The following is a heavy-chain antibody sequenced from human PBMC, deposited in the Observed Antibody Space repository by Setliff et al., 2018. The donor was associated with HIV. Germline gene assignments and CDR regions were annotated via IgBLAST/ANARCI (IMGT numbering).Heavy chain of an antibody. CDR3: AREGAGSSWYPDWFDP. CDR2: ISSSRSYI. D-gene: IGHD6-13*01. V-gene: IGHV3-21*01. J-gene: IGHJ5*02. CDR1: GFTFSNAW. Sequence: PGGSLRLSCAASGFTFSNAWMNWVRQAPGKGLEWVSSISSSRSYIYYADSVKGRFTISRDNAENSLHLQMNSLRAEDTAVYYCAREGAGSSWYPDWFDPWGQGTLVTVSS.